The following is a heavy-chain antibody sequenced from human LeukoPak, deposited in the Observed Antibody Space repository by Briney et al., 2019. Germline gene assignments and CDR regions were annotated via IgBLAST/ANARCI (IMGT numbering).Heavy chain of an antibody. CDR1: GFTFSSFG. J-gene: IGHJ3*02. V-gene: IGHV3-48*01. CDR3: ARVRQVGASPYDAFDI. D-gene: IGHD1-26*01. Sequence: GGSLRLSCAASGFTFSSFGMNWVRQAPGKGLEWVSYISSSSSTIYYADSVKGRFTISRDNAKNSLYLQMNSLRAEDTAVYYCARVRQVGASPYDAFDIWGQGTMVTVSS. CDR2: ISSSSSTI.